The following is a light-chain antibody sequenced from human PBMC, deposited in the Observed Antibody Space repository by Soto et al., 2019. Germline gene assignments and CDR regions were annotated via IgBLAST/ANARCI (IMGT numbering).Light chain of an antibody. CDR1: QNIRDN. Sequence: ETILTQSRDTLSGSPCEGSGLALRASQNIRDNLAWYQQRPGQAPRLLIYATSTRATGVPARFSGHGFGADFTLTIHRLQPEDFAIYYCQHFTTWPPVFTFGPGTKVDIK. J-gene: IGKJ3*01. CDR2: ATS. V-gene: IGKV3-15*01. CDR3: QHFTTWPPVFT.